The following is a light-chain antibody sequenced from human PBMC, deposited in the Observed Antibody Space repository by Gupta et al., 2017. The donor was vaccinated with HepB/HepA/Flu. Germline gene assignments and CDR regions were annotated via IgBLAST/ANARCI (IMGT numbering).Light chain of an antibody. CDR2: AAS. CDR3: QKHDSAPCT. J-gene: IGKJ3*01. V-gene: IGKV1-27*01. Sequence: DIQMTQSPSSLSASVGDRVTITCRASQGILDRLAWYQQKPGKAPKLLISAASTLQSGVPSRFSGSGSGTYFTLTISSLQPEDVATYYCQKHDSAPCTFGPGTKVDIK. CDR1: QGILDR.